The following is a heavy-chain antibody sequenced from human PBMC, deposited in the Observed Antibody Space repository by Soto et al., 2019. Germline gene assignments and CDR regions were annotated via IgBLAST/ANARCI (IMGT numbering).Heavy chain of an antibody. Sequence: SETLSLTCSVSGGSISSYYWSWIRQPPGKGLEWIGSIYYSGSTNYNPSLKSRVTISVDTSKNQFSLKLNSVTAADTAVYYCARYYGSGSNDAFEIWGQGTMVT. V-gene: IGHV4-59*01. CDR1: GGSISSYY. CDR3: ARYYGSGSNDAFEI. D-gene: IGHD3-10*01. CDR2: IYYSGST. J-gene: IGHJ3*02.